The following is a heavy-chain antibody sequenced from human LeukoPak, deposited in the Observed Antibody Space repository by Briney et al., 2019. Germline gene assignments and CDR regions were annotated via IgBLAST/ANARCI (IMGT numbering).Heavy chain of an antibody. CDR3: ARGGTLEYFQH. J-gene: IGHJ1*01. CDR2: ISGSGGST. V-gene: IGHV3-23*01. Sequence: QPGGSLRLSCAASGFTFNNYAMNWVRQAPGKGLEWVSTISGSGGSTYYADSVKGRFTISRDNSKSTLFLQMNSLRAEDTAVYYCARGGTLEYFQHWGQGTLVTVSS. CDR1: GFTFNNYA.